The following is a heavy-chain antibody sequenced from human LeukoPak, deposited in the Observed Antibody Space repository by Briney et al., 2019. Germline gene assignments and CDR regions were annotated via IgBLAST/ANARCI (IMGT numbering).Heavy chain of an antibody. CDR2: ISNSGGSA. V-gene: IGHV3-23*01. CDR1: GFTFSNYA. CDR3: AKGLRLGELSSGFDY. D-gene: IGHD3-16*02. Sequence: PGGSLRLSCGASGFTFSNYAMSWVRQAPGKGLEWVSGISNSGGSAYNADSVKGRFTISRDNSRNTLYLQMNSLRAEDTALYYCAKGLRLGELSSGFDYWGQGTLVTVSS. J-gene: IGHJ4*02.